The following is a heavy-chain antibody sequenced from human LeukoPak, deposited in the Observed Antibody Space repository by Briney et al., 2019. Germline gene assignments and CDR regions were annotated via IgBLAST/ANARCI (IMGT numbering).Heavy chain of an antibody. CDR2: INPSGGST. CDR1: GYTFPSYF. Sequence: ASVKVSCKASGYTFPSYFMHWVRQAPGQGLEWMGIINPSGGSTSYAQKFQGRVTMTRDTSTSTVYMELSSLRSEDTAVYYCARDPAKYGMDVWGQGTTVTVSS. J-gene: IGHJ6*02. CDR3: ARDPAKYGMDV. V-gene: IGHV1-46*01. D-gene: IGHD2-2*01.